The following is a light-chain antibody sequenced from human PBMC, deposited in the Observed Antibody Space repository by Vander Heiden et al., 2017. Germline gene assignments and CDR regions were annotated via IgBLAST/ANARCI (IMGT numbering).Light chain of an antibody. CDR1: QSVSRN. Sequence: EIVMTQYPATRSVSPGERATLSCRASQSVSRNLAWYQQKLGQAPRLLIYGASTRATGIPARFSGSGSGTEFTLTISSLQSEDFAVYHCQQYNNWPPYTFGQGTKLEIK. CDR2: GAS. V-gene: IGKV3-15*01. J-gene: IGKJ2*01. CDR3: QQYNNWPPYT.